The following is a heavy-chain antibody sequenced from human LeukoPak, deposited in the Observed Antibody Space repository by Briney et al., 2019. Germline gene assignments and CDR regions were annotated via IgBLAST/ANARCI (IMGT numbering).Heavy chain of an antibody. CDR1: GYTFTGYY. CDR2: ITPNSGGK. J-gene: IGHJ4*02. Sequence: GASVKVSCKASGYTFTGYYMHWVRQGPGQGREWMGLITPNSGGKNYAQKFQGRVTMTRDTSISTAYMELGRLRSDDTAVYYCARGESSSTRWGQGTLVTVSS. CDR3: ARGESSSTR. D-gene: IGHD2-2*01. V-gene: IGHV1-2*02.